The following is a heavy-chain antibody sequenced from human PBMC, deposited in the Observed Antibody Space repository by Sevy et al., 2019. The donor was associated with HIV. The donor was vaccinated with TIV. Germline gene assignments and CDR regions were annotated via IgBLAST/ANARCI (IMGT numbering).Heavy chain of an antibody. D-gene: IGHD5-18*01. J-gene: IGHJ4*02. V-gene: IGHV3-64*02. Sequence: GGSLRLSCAASGFSFSSYALHWVRQAPGKGLEYVSAISSNGGSTYYADSVKGRFTISRDNSKNTLYLQMGSLRAEDMGVYYGGGGGGGGYSYSLDYWGQGTLVTVSS. CDR2: ISSNGGST. CDR1: GFSFSSYA. CDR3: GGGGGGGYSYSLDY.